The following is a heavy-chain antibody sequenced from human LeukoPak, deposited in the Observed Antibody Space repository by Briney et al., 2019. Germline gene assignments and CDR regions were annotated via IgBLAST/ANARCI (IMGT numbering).Heavy chain of an antibody. Sequence: ASVKVSCKASGYTFTSYGISWVRQAPGQGPEWVGWISAYNGNTNNAQKLQGRVTMTTDTSTSTAYMELRSLRSDDTAVYYCARNRGWSGYYSLDYWGQGTLVTVSS. CDR3: ARNRGWSGYYSLDY. D-gene: IGHD3-3*01. CDR1: GYTFTSYG. V-gene: IGHV1-18*01. J-gene: IGHJ4*02. CDR2: ISAYNGNT.